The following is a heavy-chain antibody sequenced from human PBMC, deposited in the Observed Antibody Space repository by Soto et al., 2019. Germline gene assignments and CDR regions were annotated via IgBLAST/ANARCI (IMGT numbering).Heavy chain of an antibody. D-gene: IGHD4-4*01. Sequence: GGSLRLSCAASGFTFSSYAMSWVRQAPGKGLEWVSAISGSGGSTYHADSVKGRFTISRDNSKNTLYLQMNSLRAEDTAVYYCAKDLTTVTTGFPQRLVLYYWGQGTLVTVSS. J-gene: IGHJ4*02. CDR1: GFTFSSYA. CDR2: ISGSGGST. V-gene: IGHV3-23*01. CDR3: AKDLTTVTTGFPQRLVLYY.